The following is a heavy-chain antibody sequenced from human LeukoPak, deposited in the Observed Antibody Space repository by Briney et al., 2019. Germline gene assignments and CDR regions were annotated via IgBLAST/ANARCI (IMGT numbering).Heavy chain of an antibody. J-gene: IGHJ5*02. CDR3: ARVHLAVAGTLRGWFDP. Sequence: PSGTLSLTCAVSGGSISSSNWWSWVRQPPGKGLEWIGEIYHSGSTNYNPSLKSRVTISVDKSKNQFSLKLSSVTAADTAVYYCARVHLAVAGTLRGWFDPWGQGTLVTVSS. V-gene: IGHV4-4*02. D-gene: IGHD6-19*01. CDR1: GGSISSSNW. CDR2: IYHSGST.